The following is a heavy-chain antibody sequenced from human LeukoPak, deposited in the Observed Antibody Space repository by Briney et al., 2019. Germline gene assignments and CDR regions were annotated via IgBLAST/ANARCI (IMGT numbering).Heavy chain of an antibody. CDR2: IRSAGDT. D-gene: IGHD3-10*01. CDR3: ARGRGWGTFDI. CDR1: GLTFRSYD. V-gene: IGHV3-13*01. Sequence: GGSLRLSCSVSGLTFRSYDVRWVRQGTGRGVEWVCAIRSAGDTYYAGSVKGRFTTSRENAKNSFYLQMNSLRDGDTAVYYCARGRGWGTFDIWGQGTMVTVSS. J-gene: IGHJ3*02.